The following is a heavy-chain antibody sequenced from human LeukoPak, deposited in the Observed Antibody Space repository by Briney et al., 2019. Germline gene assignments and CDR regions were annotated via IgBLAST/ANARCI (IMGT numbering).Heavy chain of an antibody. CDR2: INQSGST. Sequence: SETLSLTCAVYGGSSSGYYWSWIRQPPGKGLEWIGEINQSGSTNQNPSLKSRVTISIDTSKNQFSLKLSSVTAADTAAYYCARVYGSGSYFVYWGQGTLVTVSS. CDR3: ARVYGSGSYFVY. J-gene: IGHJ4*02. D-gene: IGHD3-10*01. V-gene: IGHV4-34*01. CDR1: GGSSSGYY.